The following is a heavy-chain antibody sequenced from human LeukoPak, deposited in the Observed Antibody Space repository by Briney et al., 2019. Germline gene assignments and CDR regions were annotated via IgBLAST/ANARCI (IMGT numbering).Heavy chain of an antibody. CDR2: IYYSGST. CDR1: GGSISSGSYY. Sequence: SETLSLTCTVSGGSISSGSYYWSWIRQPPGKGLEWIGYIYYSGSTNYNPSLKSRVTISVDTSKNQFSLKLSSVTAADTAVYYCAIPGNDYSNYDDAFDIWGQGTMVTVSS. V-gene: IGHV4-61*01. D-gene: IGHD4-11*01. J-gene: IGHJ3*02. CDR3: AIPGNDYSNYDDAFDI.